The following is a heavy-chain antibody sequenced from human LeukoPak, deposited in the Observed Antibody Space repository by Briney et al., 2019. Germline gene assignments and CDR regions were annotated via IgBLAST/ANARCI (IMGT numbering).Heavy chain of an antibody. D-gene: IGHD3-10*01. Sequence: ASVKVSCKASGYTFTSYDINWVRQATGQGLEWMGWMNPNSGNTGYAQKFQGRVTMTRNTSISTAYMELSSLRSEDTAVYYCARGLFGSLWFGEIPYYFDYWGQGTLVTVSS. CDR3: ARGLFGSLWFGEIPYYFDY. J-gene: IGHJ4*02. CDR2: MNPNSGNT. V-gene: IGHV1-8*01. CDR1: GYTFTSYD.